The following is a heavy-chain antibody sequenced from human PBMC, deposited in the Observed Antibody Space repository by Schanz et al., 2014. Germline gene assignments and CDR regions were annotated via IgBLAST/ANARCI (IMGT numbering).Heavy chain of an antibody. D-gene: IGHD5-12*01. V-gene: IGHV1-46*01. CDR3: ARAFGGDDAAGALDY. J-gene: IGHJ4*02. CDR1: GYTFTNFF. CDR2: IIPGLNTA. Sequence: QVHLVQSGAEAHKPGASLKISCKASGYTFTNFFLHWVRQAPGQGLEWMGKIIPGLNTATYAQRCEGRVSTSADNSTSTASMELSILRSDDTAEYYCARAFGGDDAAGALDYWGQGTLVTVSS.